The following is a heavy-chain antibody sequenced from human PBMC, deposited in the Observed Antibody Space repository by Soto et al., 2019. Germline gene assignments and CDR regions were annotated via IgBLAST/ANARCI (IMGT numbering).Heavy chain of an antibody. CDR2: INHSGST. CDR1: GGSFSGYY. V-gene: IGHV4-34*10. D-gene: IGHD6-13*01. CDR3: ARDSMPYSSSWQPDY. J-gene: IGHJ4*02. Sequence: PSETLSLTCAVYGGSFSGYYWSWIRQPPGKGLEWIGEINHSGSTNYNPSLKSRVTMTTDTSTSTAYMELRSLRSDDTAVYYCARDSMPYSSSWQPDYWGQGTLVTVSS.